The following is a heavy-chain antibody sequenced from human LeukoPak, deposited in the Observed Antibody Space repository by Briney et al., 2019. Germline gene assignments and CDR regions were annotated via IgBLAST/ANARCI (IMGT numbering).Heavy chain of an antibody. J-gene: IGHJ4*02. CDR1: GYRFGNYW. D-gene: IGHD4-23*01. CDR3: ARGRGATVITNFDY. V-gene: IGHV5-51*01. Sequence: GESLKISCKGSGYRFGNYWIGWVRQMPGKGLEWMGIISPGDSDTRYSPSFQGQVTMSADKSINTAYLQWGSLKASDTAMYYCARGRGATVITNFDYWGQGTLVTVSS. CDR2: ISPGDSDT.